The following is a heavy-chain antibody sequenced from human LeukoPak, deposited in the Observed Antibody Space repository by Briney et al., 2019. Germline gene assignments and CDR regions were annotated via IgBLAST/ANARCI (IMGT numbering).Heavy chain of an antibody. J-gene: IGHJ4*02. D-gene: IGHD3-22*01. CDR1: GLTVSSNY. CDR3: VKGRDYNDASAYYIGDF. CDR2: ITGSGSGT. V-gene: IGHV3-23*01. Sequence: PGGSLRLSCAASGLTVSSNYMNWVRQAPGKGPEWVSCITGSGSGTYYTDSVKGRFTISRENSNDTLYLQMNGLRAEDTAVYYCVKGRDYNDASAYYIGDFWGQGTLVTVPS.